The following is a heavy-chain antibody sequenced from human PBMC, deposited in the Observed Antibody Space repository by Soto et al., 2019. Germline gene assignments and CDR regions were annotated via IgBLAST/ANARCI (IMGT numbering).Heavy chain of an antibody. CDR3: AKTRDNNLNSYYTLDV. CDR1: VASVSSPTYY. D-gene: IGHD1-26*01. V-gene: IGHV4-61*01. CDR2: IYYSGST. J-gene: IGHJ6*01. Sequence: PSETLSLTCTFSVASVSSPTYYCNWIRQPPWKPLEWIGYIYYSGSTNYNPSLKSRVTISLDTSNDQFSLKLSSVTAADTAVYYCAKTRDNNLNSYYTLDVWGPGTTVSVSS.